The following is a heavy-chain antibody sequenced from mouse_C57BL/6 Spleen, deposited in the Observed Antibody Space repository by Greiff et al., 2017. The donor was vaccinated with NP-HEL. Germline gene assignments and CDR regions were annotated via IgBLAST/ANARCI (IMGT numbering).Heavy chain of an antibody. J-gene: IGHJ2*01. CDR1: GYAFSSSW. CDR3: ARGGFDY. CDR2: IYPGDGDT. Sequence: VQLQESGPELVKPGASVTISCKASGYAFSSSWMNWVKQRPGKGLEWIGRIYPGDGDTKYNGKVKGKATLTADKSSSPAYMQLSSLTSEDSAVSFCARGGFDYWGQGTTLTVSS. V-gene: IGHV1-82*01.